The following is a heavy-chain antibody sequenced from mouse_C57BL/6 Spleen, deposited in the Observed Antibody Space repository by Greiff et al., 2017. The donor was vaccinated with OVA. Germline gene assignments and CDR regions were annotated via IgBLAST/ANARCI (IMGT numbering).Heavy chain of an antibody. CDR3: ASASMITTPYWYFDV. Sequence: QVQLKQPGAELVKPGASVKMSCKASGYTFTSYWITWVKQRPGQGLEWIGDIYPGSGSTNYNEKFKSKATLTVDTSSSTAYMQLSSLTSEDSAVYDCASASMITTPYWYFDVWGTGTTVTVSS. J-gene: IGHJ1*03. D-gene: IGHD2-4*01. CDR1: GYTFTSYW. CDR2: IYPGSGST. V-gene: IGHV1-55*01.